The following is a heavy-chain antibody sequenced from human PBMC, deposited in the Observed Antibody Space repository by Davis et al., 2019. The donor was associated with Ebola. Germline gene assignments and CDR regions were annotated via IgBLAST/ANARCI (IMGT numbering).Heavy chain of an antibody. CDR3: ARDSDDYSFDY. J-gene: IGHJ4*02. V-gene: IGHV3-30*02. CDR2: VRSHGSDD. D-gene: IGHD4-11*01. Sequence: GGSLRLSCAASGFTFNIFDMHWVRQAPGRGLEWVAFVRSHGSDDHYADSVKGRFTISSDNSKNTLDLQMNSLRPEDTAVYYCARDSDDYSFDYWGQGTLVTVSS. CDR1: GFTFNIFD.